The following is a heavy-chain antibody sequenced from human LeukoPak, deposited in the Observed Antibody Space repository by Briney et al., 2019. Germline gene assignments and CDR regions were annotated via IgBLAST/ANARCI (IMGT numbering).Heavy chain of an antibody. J-gene: IGHJ5*02. V-gene: IGHV3-23*01. CDR2: ISGSGGST. D-gene: IGHD1-26*01. CDR3: AKVGGPSGSYHQNWFDP. CDR1: GFTFSSYA. Sequence: GGSLRLSCAASGFTFSSYAMSWVRQAPGKGLEWVSAISGSGGSTYYADSVKGRFTISRDNSKNTLYLQMNSLRAEDTAVYYCAKVGGPSGSYHQNWFDPWGQGTLVTVSS.